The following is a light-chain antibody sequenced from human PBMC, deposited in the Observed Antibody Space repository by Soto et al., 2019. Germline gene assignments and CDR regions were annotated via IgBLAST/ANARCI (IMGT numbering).Light chain of an antibody. CDR2: DVS. J-gene: IGLJ1*01. CDR1: SSDVGGYNY. V-gene: IGLV2-14*01. CDR3: SSYTSSSTLRV. Sequence: QSALTQPASVSGSPGQSITISCTGTSSDVGGYNYVSWYQQHPGKAPKLMIYDVSNRPSGVSNRFSGSKSGNTASLTISGLQADDEADYYCSSYTSSSTLRVFGTGTKLTVL.